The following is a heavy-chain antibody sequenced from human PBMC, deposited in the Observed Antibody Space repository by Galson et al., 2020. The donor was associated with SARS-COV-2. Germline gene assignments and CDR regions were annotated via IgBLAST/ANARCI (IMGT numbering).Heavy chain of an antibody. Sequence: GESLKISCAASGFTFSNAWMSWVRQAPGKGLEWVGRNKSKTDGGTTDYAAPVKVRFTISRDDSKNTLYLQMNSLKTEDTAVYYCTTRSGGNYYYYGMDVWGQGTTVTVSS. CDR2: NKSKTDGGTT. J-gene: IGHJ6*02. V-gene: IGHV3-15*01. CDR3: TTRSGGNYYYYGMDV. CDR1: GFTFSNAW. D-gene: IGHD2-15*01.